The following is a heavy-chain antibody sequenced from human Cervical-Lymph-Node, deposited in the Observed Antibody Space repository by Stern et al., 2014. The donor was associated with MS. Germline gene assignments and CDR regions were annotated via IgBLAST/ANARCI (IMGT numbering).Heavy chain of an antibody. CDR2: IIPMYGTT. CDR3: ARAGGSTVGYYVDY. CDR1: GDTFTRHA. V-gene: IGHV1-69*01. J-gene: IGHJ4*02. Sequence: QMQLVESGAAVKQPGSSVKVSCQTSGDTFTRHAINWVRQAPGHGLEWMGGIIPMYGTTTHAQKSRDRVTITADASTNTVYMELNSLTTEDTAVYFYARAGGSTVGYYVDYWGQGTLVTVSS. D-gene: IGHD1-26*01.